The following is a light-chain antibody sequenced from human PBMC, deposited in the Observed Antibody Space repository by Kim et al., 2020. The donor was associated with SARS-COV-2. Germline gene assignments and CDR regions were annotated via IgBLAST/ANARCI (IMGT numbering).Light chain of an antibody. CDR3: AAWDASLSSVV. CDR2: RNN. V-gene: IGLV1-47*01. CDR1: SANIGDNY. Sequence: GQRVTVSCSGRSANIGDNYVYWNQQLPGTAPKLLIYRNNQRPSGVPDRFSGSKSGTSASLAISGLRSEDEADYYCAAWDASLSSVVFGGGTQLTVL. J-gene: IGLJ2*01.